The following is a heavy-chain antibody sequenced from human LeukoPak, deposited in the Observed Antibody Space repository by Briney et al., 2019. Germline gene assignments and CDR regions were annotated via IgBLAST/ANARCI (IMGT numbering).Heavy chain of an antibody. Sequence: SETLSLTCTVSHYSISSNYYWGWIRQPPGKGLEWIGSIYHSGSTYYNPSLKSRVTISVDTSRNQFSLKLTSVTAADTAVYYCARSSGYMSYWGQGTLVTVSS. D-gene: IGHD3-22*01. CDR3: ARSSGYMSY. CDR2: IYHSGST. CDR1: HYSISSNYY. V-gene: IGHV4-38-2*02. J-gene: IGHJ4*02.